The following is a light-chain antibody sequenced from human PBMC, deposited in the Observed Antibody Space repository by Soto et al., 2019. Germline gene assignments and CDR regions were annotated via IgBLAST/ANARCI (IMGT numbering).Light chain of an antibody. CDR1: QSITNW. J-gene: IGKJ4*01. Sequence: DIQMTQSPSTLSASVGDRVTITCRASQSITNWLAWYRQKPGKAPNLLIYDASSLETGVPSRFSGNGSGTESTLTISSLQPDDFATYYCQQYSTYPLTFGGGTKVEIK. CDR3: QQYSTYPLT. CDR2: DAS. V-gene: IGKV1-5*01.